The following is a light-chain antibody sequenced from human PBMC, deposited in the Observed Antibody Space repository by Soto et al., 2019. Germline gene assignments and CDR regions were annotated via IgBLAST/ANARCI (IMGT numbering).Light chain of an antibody. CDR2: GAS. CDR3: QQYNDWPPWT. CDR1: QSVSSN. J-gene: IGKJ1*01. V-gene: IGKV3-15*01. Sequence: EIVMTQSPATLSVSPGERATLSCRASQSVSSNLAWYQQKLGQAPRLLIFGASIRASDIPVRFSGSGSGTEFTLTISSLQSEDFAVYYCQQYNDWPPWTFGQGTKVDI.